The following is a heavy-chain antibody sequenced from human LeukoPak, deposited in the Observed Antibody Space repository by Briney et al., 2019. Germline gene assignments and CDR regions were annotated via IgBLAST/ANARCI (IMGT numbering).Heavy chain of an antibody. CDR1: GFTFSSYS. CDR3: ARDFYFDY. CDR2: TSSGSSTI. V-gene: IGHV3-48*01. Sequence: GGSLRLSCAASGFTFSSYSMNWVRQAPGKGLEWLSYTSSGSSTIYYADSVKGRFTISRDNAKNSLYLQMNSLRAEDTAVYYCARDFYFDYWGQGTLVTVSS. J-gene: IGHJ4*02.